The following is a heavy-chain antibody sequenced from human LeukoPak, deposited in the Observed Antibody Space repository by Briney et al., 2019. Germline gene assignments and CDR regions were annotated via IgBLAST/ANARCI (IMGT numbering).Heavy chain of an antibody. CDR3: ARDSDSSGWLDYYMDV. V-gene: IGHV1-69*13. D-gene: IGHD6-19*01. CDR2: IIPIFGTA. J-gene: IGHJ6*03. Sequence: GASVKVSCKASGGTFSSYAISWVRQAPGQGLEWMGGIIPIFGTANYAQKFQGRVTITADESTSTAYMELSSLRSEDTAVYYCARDSDSSGWLDYYMDVWGKGTTVTVSS. CDR1: GGTFSSYA.